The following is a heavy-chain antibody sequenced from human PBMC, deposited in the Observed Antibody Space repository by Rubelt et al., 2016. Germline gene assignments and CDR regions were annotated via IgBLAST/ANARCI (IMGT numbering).Heavy chain of an antibody. J-gene: IGHJ5*02. V-gene: IGHV4-34*01. CDR3: ARAHLPSRRWFDP. CDR1: GGSFSGYY. Sequence: QAQLQQWGAGLLKPSETLSLTCAVYGGSFSGYYWSWIRQPPGKGLEWIGEINHSGSTNYNPSQSSGVTISVDTSKNQCSLKLSSVTAADTAVYYCARAHLPSRRWFDPWGQGTLVTVSS. CDR2: INHSGST.